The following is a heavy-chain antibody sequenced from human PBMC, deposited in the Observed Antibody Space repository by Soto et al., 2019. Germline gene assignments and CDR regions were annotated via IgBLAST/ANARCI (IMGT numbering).Heavy chain of an antibody. V-gene: IGHV4-4*02. Sequence: QVQLQESGPGLVKPSGTLSLSCAVSGGSVKNNNWWSWVRQSPGNGLEWIGEIHHSGGTSYNPSLENRATLSVDKSKNELSLRLNYVTAADTAVYYFTKNCAYALDYWGLGILVTVSS. CDR2: IHHSGGT. CDR3: TKNCAYALDY. J-gene: IGHJ4*02. CDR1: GGSVKNNNW. D-gene: IGHD5-12*01.